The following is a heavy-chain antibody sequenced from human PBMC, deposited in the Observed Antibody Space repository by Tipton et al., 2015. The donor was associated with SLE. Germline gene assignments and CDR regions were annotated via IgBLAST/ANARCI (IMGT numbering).Heavy chain of an antibody. CDR3: AKTSSRYPYFDY. J-gene: IGHJ4*02. CDR2: IYTNENT. V-gene: IGHV4-4*07. D-gene: IGHD6-13*01. Sequence: TLSLTCTVSGGSISSYYWSWIRQPAGGGLEWIGRIYTNENTNYNPSLKSRVTMSVDTSKNHFSLKLISVTAADTAVYYCAKTSSRYPYFDYWGQGTLVTVSS. CDR1: GGSISSYY.